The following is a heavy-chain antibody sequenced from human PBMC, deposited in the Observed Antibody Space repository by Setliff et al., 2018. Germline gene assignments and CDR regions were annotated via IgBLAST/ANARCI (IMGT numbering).Heavy chain of an antibody. D-gene: IGHD3-10*01. V-gene: IGHV1-69*05. CDR3: ARAGMASLNRKGVFEY. Sequence: SVKVSCKASGDTLTTYAIHWVRQAPGQGLEWMGMIIPIFGSPHYAQKFQDRVTMTRDTSTSTVYLEVTSLRSEDTAVYYCARAGMASLNRKGVFEYWGQGTLVTVSS. CDR1: GDTLTTYA. J-gene: IGHJ4*02. CDR2: IIPIFGSP.